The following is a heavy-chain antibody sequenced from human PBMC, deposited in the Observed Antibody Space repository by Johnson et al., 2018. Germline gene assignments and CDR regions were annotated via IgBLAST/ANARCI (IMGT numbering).Heavy chain of an antibody. CDR2: ISGSGGST. CDR3: AKGPGRYYDFWIGYPGSNAFDI. CDR1: GFTFSSYA. V-gene: IGHV3-23*04. J-gene: IGHJ3*02. Sequence: VQLVQSGGGLVQPGGSXRLSCAASGFTFSSYAMSWVRQAPGKGLEWVSAISGSGGSTYDADSVKGRFTISRDNSKNTLYLQMNSLRAEATAVYYCAKGPGRYYDFWIGYPGSNAFDIWGQGTMVTVSS. D-gene: IGHD3-3*01.